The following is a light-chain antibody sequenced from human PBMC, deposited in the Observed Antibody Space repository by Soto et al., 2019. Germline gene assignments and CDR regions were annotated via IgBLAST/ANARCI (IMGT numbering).Light chain of an antibody. Sequence: SYELTQPPSVSVSPGQTASITCSGDRLGDMYACWYQQKPGQSPVLVIYQDTERPSGIPERFSGSYSGNTATLTISGTQAMDEADYYCQAWDSNTGVLFGGGTKVTVL. CDR2: QDT. CDR3: QAWDSNTGVL. V-gene: IGLV3-1*01. J-gene: IGLJ2*01. CDR1: RLGDMY.